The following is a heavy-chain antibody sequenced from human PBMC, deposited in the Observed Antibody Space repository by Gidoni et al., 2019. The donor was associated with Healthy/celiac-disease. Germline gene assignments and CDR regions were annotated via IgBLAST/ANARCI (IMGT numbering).Heavy chain of an antibody. J-gene: IGHJ4*02. CDR1: GFTFSSYG. Sequence: QVQLVESGGGVVQPGRSLRLSCEASGFTFSSYGMHWVRQAPGKGLEWVAVISYDGSNKYYADSVKGRFTISRDNSKNTLYLQMNSLRAEDTAVYYCAKSGDGYNFGFDYWGQGTLVTVSS. D-gene: IGHD5-12*01. CDR2: ISYDGSNK. CDR3: AKSGDGYNFGFDY. V-gene: IGHV3-30*18.